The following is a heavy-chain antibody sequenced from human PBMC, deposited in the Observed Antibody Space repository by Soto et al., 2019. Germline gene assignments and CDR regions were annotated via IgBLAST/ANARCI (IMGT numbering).Heavy chain of an antibody. J-gene: IGHJ4*02. CDR2: IIPIFGTA. D-gene: IGHD3-16*01. CDR3: ARDGWTDTGGIDY. V-gene: IGHV1-69*06. Sequence: QVQLVQSGAEVKKPGSSVKVSCKASGGTFSSYSINWVRQAPGQGLERIGEIIPIFGTANYAQKVQGRVTITAHKSKSAAYMELGSVRSDDTAVYYCARDGWTDTGGIDYWGQGTLVPVSS. CDR1: GGTFSSYS.